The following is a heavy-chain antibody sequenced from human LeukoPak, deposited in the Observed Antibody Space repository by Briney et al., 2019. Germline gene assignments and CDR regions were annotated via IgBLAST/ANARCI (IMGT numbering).Heavy chain of an antibody. J-gene: IGHJ4*02. D-gene: IGHD5-12*01. CDR2: IYYSGST. V-gene: IGHV4-59*11. CDR1: GGSISSHY. CDR3: ARVSGYDSYYFDY. Sequence: PSETLSLTCTVSGGSISSHYWSWIRQPPGKGLEWIGYIYYSGSTNYNPSLKSRVTISVDTSKNQFSLKLSSVTAADTAVYYCARVSGYDSYYFDYWGQGTLVTVSS.